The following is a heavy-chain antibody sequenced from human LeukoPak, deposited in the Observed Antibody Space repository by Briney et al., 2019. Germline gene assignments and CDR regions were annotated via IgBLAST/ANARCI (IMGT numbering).Heavy chain of an antibody. J-gene: IGHJ6*04. CDR3: ARVEWATIHYGMDV. CDR1: GYSISSGYY. Sequence: SETLSLTCAVSGYSISSGYYWGWIRQPPGKGLEWIGSIYHSGSTYYNPSLKSRVTISVDTSKNQFPLKLSSVTAADTAVYYCARVEWATIHYGMDVWGKGTTVTVSS. V-gene: IGHV4-38-2*01. D-gene: IGHD5-12*01. CDR2: IYHSGST.